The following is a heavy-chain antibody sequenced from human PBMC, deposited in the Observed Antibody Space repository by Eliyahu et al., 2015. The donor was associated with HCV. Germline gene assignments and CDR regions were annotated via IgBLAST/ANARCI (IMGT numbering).Heavy chain of an antibody. D-gene: IGHD3-16*01. V-gene: IGHV3-15*01. CDR3: TTEPRGMAVRDY. J-gene: IGHJ4*02. Sequence: EVQLVESGGGLVKXGGSLRLSCAASGFTXSNAWMSWVRQAPGKGLEWVGRIKSKTDGGTTDYAAPVKGRFTISRDDSKNTLYLQMNSLKTEDTAVYYCTTEPRGMAVRDYWGQGTLVTVSS. CDR1: GFTXSNAW. CDR2: IKSKTDGGTT.